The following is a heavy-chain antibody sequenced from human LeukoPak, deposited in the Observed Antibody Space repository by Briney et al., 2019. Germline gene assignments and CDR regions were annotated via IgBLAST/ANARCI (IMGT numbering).Heavy chain of an antibody. CDR1: GYTFTSYY. V-gene: IGHV1-2*02. J-gene: IGHJ4*02. CDR3: ARGFGESSGVDY. Sequence: GASVKVSCKASGYTFTSYYMHWVRQAPGQGLEWMGWINPNSGGTNYAQKFQGRVTMTRDTSITAAYMELSRLRFDDTAVYYCARGFGESSGVDYWGQGTLVTVSS. CDR2: INPNSGGT. D-gene: IGHD3-10*01.